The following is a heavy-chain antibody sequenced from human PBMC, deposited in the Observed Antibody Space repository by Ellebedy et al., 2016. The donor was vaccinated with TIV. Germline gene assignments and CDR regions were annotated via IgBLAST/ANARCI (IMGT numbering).Heavy chain of an antibody. V-gene: IGHV3-64*04. J-gene: IGHJ6*02. CDR3: ARGGIGWLPTDYYYYYGMDL. Sequence: GESLKISCSASGFIFSSYAMHWARQAPGKGLEYVSAISSTGGSTYYADSVKGRFTISRDNSKNTLYLQMDSLRAEDTAVYFCARGGIGWLPTDYYYYYGMDLWGQGTTVTVSS. CDR2: ISSTGGST. CDR1: GFIFSSYA. D-gene: IGHD6-19*01.